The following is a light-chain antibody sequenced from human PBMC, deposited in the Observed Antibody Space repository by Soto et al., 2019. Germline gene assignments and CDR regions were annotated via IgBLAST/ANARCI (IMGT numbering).Light chain of an antibody. Sequence: QSALTQPASVSGSPGQSITISCTGTSNDVGTYNFVSWYQQHSGKAPKLMIYEVTNRAPGVSNRFSGSKSGNTASLTISGLQAEDEADYYCCSHTTNYTYVFGTGTKLTVL. CDR2: EVT. V-gene: IGLV2-14*01. CDR3: CSHTTNYTYV. CDR1: SNDVGTYNF. J-gene: IGLJ1*01.